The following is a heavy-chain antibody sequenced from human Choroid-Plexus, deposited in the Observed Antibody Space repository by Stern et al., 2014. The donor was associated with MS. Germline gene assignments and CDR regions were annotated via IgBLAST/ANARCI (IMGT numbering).Heavy chain of an antibody. Sequence: AQLVESGGGVVQPGRPLRLSCVASGFTFGSCAMHWVRQAPGKGLEWVACVSYDGSNKYYADSVKVRFTISRDNSQNTLYMQMSSLRPEDTAVYYCSKDRQYLTYFFDHWGQGSLVTVSS. D-gene: IGHD2/OR15-2a*01. CDR2: VSYDGSNK. CDR1: GFTFGSCA. V-gene: IGHV3-30*18. J-gene: IGHJ5*02. CDR3: SKDRQYLTYFFDH.